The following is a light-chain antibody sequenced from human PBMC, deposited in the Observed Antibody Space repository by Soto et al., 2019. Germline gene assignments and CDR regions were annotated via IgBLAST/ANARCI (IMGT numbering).Light chain of an antibody. J-gene: IGLJ1*01. Sequence: QSALTQPASVSGSPGQSITISCTGTSSDVGSYNLVSWYQQHPGKAPKLMIYEGSKRPSGVSNRFSGSKSGNTASLTISGLQAEYEADDYCCSYAGSSLFVFGTGTKVTVL. CDR3: CSYAGSSLFV. CDR2: EGS. CDR1: SSDVGSYNL. V-gene: IGLV2-23*01.